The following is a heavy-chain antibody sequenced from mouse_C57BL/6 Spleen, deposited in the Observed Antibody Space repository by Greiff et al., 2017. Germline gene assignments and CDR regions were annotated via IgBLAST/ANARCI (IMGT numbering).Heavy chain of an antibody. CDR2: IYPGDGDT. V-gene: IGHV1-82*01. Sequence: VQLVESGPELVKPGASVKISCKASGYAFSSSWMNWVKQRPGKGLEWIGRIYPGDGDTNYNGKLKGKATLTADKSSSTAYMQLSSRTSEDSAVYFCARTPYYSNYDAMDYWVQGTSVTVSS. J-gene: IGHJ4*01. D-gene: IGHD2-5*01. CDR1: GYAFSSSW. CDR3: ARTPYYSNYDAMDY.